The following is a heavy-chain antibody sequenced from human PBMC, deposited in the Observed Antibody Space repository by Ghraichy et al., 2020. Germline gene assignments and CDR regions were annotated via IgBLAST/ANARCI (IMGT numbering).Heavy chain of an antibody. D-gene: IGHD2-15*01. J-gene: IGHJ4*01. Sequence: GGSLRLSCAASGFTFSSYAMDWVRQAPGKGLEWLSYITSSGSNIYYADSVKGRFTISRDNAQNSLYLQMSSLRDEDTAVYYCAREGGNYCSGGSSSRDFDYWRQGTLGTVSS. CDR1: GFTFSSYA. V-gene: IGHV3-48*02. CDR2: ITSSGSNI. CDR3: AREGGNYCSGGSSSRDFDY.